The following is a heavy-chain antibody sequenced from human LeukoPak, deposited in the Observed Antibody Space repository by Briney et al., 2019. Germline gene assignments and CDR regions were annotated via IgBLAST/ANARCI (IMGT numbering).Heavy chain of an antibody. V-gene: IGHV5-51*03. CDR1: GYSFTGYW. CDR2: IYPGDSDT. J-gene: IGHJ4*02. D-gene: IGHD2-21*02. CDR3: ARSYCGGDCNFDY. Sequence: GESQKISCKGSGYSFTGYWIGWVRRMPGKGLEWMGSIYPGDSDTRYSPSFQGQVTISADKSISTAYLQWSSLKASDSAMYYCARSYCGGDCNFDYWGQGTLVTVS.